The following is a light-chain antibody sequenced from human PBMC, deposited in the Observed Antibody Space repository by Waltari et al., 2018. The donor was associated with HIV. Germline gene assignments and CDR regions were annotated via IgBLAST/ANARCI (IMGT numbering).Light chain of an antibody. V-gene: IGLV2-14*03. CDR1: ASDIGRYNS. CDR2: DVN. CDR3: ASYTVNSTGV. J-gene: IGLJ1*01. Sequence: QSALSQPASVSASPGQSVAISCSGSASDIGRYNSVPWYQQHPDRAPTLILFDVNNRPSGISDRFSGSKSGTTASLTISTVRTDDEADYYCASYTVNSTGVFGTGTKLSVL.